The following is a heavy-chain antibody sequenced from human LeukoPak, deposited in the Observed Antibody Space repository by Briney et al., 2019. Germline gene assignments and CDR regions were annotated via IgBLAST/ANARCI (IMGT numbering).Heavy chain of an antibody. Sequence: ASVKVSCKASGYTFTGYYIHWVRQAPGQGLEWMGWINPNTGGTNYAQKFQGRVTMTRDTSISTAYMELSRLTSDDTAVYYCARGSSSSSWYWGATPDWFDPWGQGTLVTVSS. CDR1: GYTFTGYY. V-gene: IGHV1-2*02. D-gene: IGHD6-13*01. CDR2: INPNTGGT. CDR3: ARGSSSSSWYWGATPDWFDP. J-gene: IGHJ5*02.